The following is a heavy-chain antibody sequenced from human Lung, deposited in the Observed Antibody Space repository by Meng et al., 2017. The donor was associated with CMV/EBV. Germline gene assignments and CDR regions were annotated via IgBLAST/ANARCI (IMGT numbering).Heavy chain of an antibody. J-gene: IGHJ4*02. V-gene: IGHV3-30*02. CDR2: IWFDGSSK. Sequence: VQLVGRGGVLGPPWAHLGISCGASGIRTVGMTWVRQVPGKGLEWVAFIWFDGSSKYYADSVKGRFSISRDNSKNTLYLQMNSLRPEDTGVYYCAKDGKSGGYFDYWGQGTLVTVSS. D-gene: IGHD1-1*01. CDR1: GIRTVG. CDR3: AKDGKSGGYFDY.